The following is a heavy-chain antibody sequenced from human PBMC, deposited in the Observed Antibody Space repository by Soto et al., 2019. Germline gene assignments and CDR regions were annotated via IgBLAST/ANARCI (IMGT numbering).Heavy chain of an antibody. CDR1: GFTFSSYG. CDR3: AKEGGLSGSYYISSSYYFDY. V-gene: IGHV3-30*18. CDR2: ISYDGSNT. D-gene: IGHD1-26*01. J-gene: IGHJ4*02. Sequence: QVQLVESGGGVVQPGRSLRLSCVASGFTFSSYGMHWVRQAPGKGLEWVAIISYDGSNTYYADSVKGRFTISRDNSKNTLYLQMKSLRAEDTSVYYWAKEGGLSGSYYISSSYYFDYWGQGTLVTVSS.